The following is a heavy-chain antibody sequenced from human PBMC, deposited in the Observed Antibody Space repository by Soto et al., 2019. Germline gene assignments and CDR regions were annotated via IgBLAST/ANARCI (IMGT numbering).Heavy chain of an antibody. D-gene: IGHD2-8*01. CDR2: IWYDGSNK. Sequence: GGSLRLSCAASGFTFSSYGMHWVRQAPGKGLEWVAVIWYDGSNKYYADSVKGRFTISRDNSKNTLYLQMNSLRAEDTAVYCCAREIFAAAYAATSAFDLWGQGTLVTAPQ. J-gene: IGHJ4*02. CDR3: AREIFAAAYAATSAFDL. V-gene: IGHV3-33*01. CDR1: GFTFSSYG.